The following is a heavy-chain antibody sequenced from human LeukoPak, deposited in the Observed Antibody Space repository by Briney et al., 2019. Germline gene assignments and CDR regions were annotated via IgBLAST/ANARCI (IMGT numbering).Heavy chain of an antibody. V-gene: IGHV4-39*01. J-gene: IGHJ4*02. CDR3: ARHRDGYNRPLDY. D-gene: IGHD5-24*01. CDR2: LHYSGST. Sequence: TSETLSLTCTVSGGSISSSGHYWGWIRQPPGKGLEWIGSLHYSGSTYHNPSLKSRITISADTSNNQFSLKLSSVAAADTAVYYCARHRDGYNRPLDYWGQGTLVTVSS. CDR1: GGSISSSGHY.